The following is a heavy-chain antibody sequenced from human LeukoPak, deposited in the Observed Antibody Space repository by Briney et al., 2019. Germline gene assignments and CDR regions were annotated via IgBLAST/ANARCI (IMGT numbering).Heavy chain of an antibody. J-gene: IGHJ3*02. Sequence: RASAKVSCKASGATFGSHSISWVRQAPGQGLEWMGGIVPMFGTDVYAQRFQGRVTVTADESTTTAYMELISLTSEDTAMYYCARDRGDYESSGYYGDGFDIWGQGTMVTVSS. CDR3: ARDRGDYESSGYYGDGFDI. D-gene: IGHD3-22*01. V-gene: IGHV1-69*13. CDR2: IVPMFGTD. CDR1: GATFGSHS.